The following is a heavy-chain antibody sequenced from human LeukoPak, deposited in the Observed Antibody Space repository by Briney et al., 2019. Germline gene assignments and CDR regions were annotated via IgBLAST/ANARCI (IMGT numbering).Heavy chain of an antibody. J-gene: IGHJ3*02. CDR1: GFTFSSYS. D-gene: IGHD2-15*01. V-gene: IGHV3-21*01. CDR2: ISSSGSYI. Sequence: GGSLRLSCAASGFTFSSYSMNWVRQAPRKGLEWVSSISSSGSYIYHADSVKGRFTISRDNAKNSLYLQMNSLRAEDTAVYYCAREVAASAFDIWGQGTMVTVSS. CDR3: AREVAASAFDI.